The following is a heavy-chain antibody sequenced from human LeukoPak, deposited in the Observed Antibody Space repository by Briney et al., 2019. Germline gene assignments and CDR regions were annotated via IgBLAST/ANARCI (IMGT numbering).Heavy chain of an antibody. Sequence: SQTLSLTCTVSGGSISSGSYYWSWIRQPAGKGLEWIGRIYTSGSTNYNPSLKSRVTISVDTSKNQFSLKLSSVTAADTAVYYCASLTTAEAFDIWGQGTMVTVSS. D-gene: IGHD3-22*01. CDR2: IYTSGST. CDR1: GGSISSGSYY. CDR3: ASLTTAEAFDI. J-gene: IGHJ3*02. V-gene: IGHV4-61*02.